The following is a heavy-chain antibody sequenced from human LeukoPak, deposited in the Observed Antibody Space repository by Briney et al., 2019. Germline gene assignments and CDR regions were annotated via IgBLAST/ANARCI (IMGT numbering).Heavy chain of an antibody. CDR3: ARSPIYPDAFDI. J-gene: IGHJ3*02. Sequence: PSETLSLTCAVYGGSFSGYYWSWIRQPPGKGLEWIGEINHSGSTNYNPSLKSRVTMSVDTSKNQFSLKLSSVTAADTAVYYCARSPIYPDAFDIWGQGTMVTVSS. CDR2: INHSGST. CDR1: GGSFSGYY. D-gene: IGHD2/OR15-2a*01. V-gene: IGHV4-34*01.